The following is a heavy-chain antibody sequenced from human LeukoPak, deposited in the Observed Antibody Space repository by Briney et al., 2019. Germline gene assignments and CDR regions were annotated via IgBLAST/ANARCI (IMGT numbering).Heavy chain of an antibody. J-gene: IGHJ4*02. CDR3: TRDYGYGVPEY. Sequence: GGSLRLSCAASGFTFSGSWMSWVRQAPGKGLEWVANIKRDGREKFYVDSVKGRFTISRDNAKNSLYLQMNSLRAEDTAFYYCTRDYGYGVPEYWGQGTFVTVPS. CDR1: GFTFSGSW. D-gene: IGHD4-17*01. CDR2: IKRDGREK. V-gene: IGHV3-7*01.